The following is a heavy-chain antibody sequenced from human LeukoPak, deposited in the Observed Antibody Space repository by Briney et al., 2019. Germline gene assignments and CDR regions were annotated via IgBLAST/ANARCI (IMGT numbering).Heavy chain of an antibody. V-gene: IGHV1-2*02. Sequence: GASVKVCCKASGYTFTVYYMHWVRRAPGQGLEWMGWINPNSSGTNYAQKFQGRVTMTGATSISTAYMELSRLRSDDTAVYYCARDIVMVTYWFDPWGQGTLVTVSS. CDR1: GYTFTVYY. J-gene: IGHJ5*02. CDR3: ARDIVMVTYWFDP. D-gene: IGHD5-18*01. CDR2: INPNSSGT.